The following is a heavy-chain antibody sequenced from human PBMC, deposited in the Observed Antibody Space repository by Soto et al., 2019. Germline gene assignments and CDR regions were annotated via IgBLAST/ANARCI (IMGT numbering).Heavy chain of an antibody. CDR1: DGSISSYY. D-gene: IGHD3-22*01. CDR2: IYYSGST. V-gene: IGHV4-59*01. J-gene: IGHJ5*02. Sequence: PSETLSRTCTVSDGSISSYYWSWIRQPPGKGLEWIGYIYYSGSTNYNPSLKSRVTIPVATSKNQFSLKLSSVTAADTAVYYCARDYYDSSGPRFDPWGQGTLVTVSS. CDR3: ARDYYDSSGPRFDP.